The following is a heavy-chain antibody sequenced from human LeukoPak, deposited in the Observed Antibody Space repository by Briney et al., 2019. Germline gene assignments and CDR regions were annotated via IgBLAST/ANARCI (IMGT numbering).Heavy chain of an antibody. CDR1: GYTFTSYG. CDR3: ARNPSYYDSSGYYSFYYYYYMDV. D-gene: IGHD3-22*01. V-gene: IGHV1-18*01. J-gene: IGHJ6*03. Sequence: ASVKVSCKASGYTFTSYGISWVRQAPGQGLEWMGWISAYNGNTNYAQKLQGRVTMTTDTSTSTAYMELRCLRSDDTAVYYCARNPSYYDSSGYYSFYYYYYMDVWGKGTTVTISS. CDR2: ISAYNGNT.